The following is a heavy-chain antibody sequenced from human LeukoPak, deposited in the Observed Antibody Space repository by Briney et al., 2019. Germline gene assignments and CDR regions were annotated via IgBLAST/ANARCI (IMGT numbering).Heavy chain of an antibody. CDR1: GYSISSGYY. D-gene: IGHD3-9*01. Sequence: SETLSLTCTVSGYSISSGYYWGWIRQPPGKGLEWIGSIYHSGSTNYNPSLKSRVTISVDTSKNQFSLKLSSVTAADTAVYYCARVSPFDWLDYYYMDVWGKGTTVTVSS. V-gene: IGHV4-38-2*02. CDR3: ARVSPFDWLDYYYMDV. CDR2: IYHSGST. J-gene: IGHJ6*03.